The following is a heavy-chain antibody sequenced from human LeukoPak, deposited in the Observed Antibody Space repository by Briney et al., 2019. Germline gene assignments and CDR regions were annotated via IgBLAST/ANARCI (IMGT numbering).Heavy chain of an antibody. CDR2: ISYDGSNK. CDR1: GFTFSSYA. D-gene: IGHD5-12*01. Sequence: PGGSLRLSCAASGFTFSSYAMHWVRQAPGKGLEWVAVISYDGSNKYYADSVKGRFTISRDNSKNTLYLQMNSLRAEDTAVYYCARDSIRGYSGYEDFDYWGQGTLVTVSS. V-gene: IGHV3-30-3*01. J-gene: IGHJ4*02. CDR3: ARDSIRGYSGYEDFDY.